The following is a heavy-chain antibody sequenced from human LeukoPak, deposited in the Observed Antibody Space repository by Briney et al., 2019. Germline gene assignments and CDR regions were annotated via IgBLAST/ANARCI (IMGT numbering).Heavy chain of an antibody. CDR1: GGSFRNYY. V-gene: IGHV4-4*07. CDR3: ARGGSGWYNYFDP. J-gene: IGHJ5*02. CDR2: IYTSGST. D-gene: IGHD6-19*01. Sequence: SETLSLTCTVSGGSFRNYYWNWIRQPAGQGLEWIGRIYTSGSTTYNSSLKSRVTMSLDTSKYQISLKLTSVTAADTAIYYCARGGSGWYNYFDPWGQGTLVTISS.